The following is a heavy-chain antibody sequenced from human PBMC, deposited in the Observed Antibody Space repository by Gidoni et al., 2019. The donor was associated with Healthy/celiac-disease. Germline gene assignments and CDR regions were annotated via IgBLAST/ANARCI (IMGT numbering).Heavy chain of an antibody. J-gene: IGHJ3*02. CDR3: ARGGTSDAFDI. D-gene: IGHD1-26*01. Sequence: EVQLVESGGGLVKPAGALRFSCEASGFTFSRYSMNWVRQAPGKGLEWVSSSSSSSSYIYYADSVKGRFTISRDNAKNSLYLQRNSLRAEDTAVYYCARGGTSDAFDIWGQGTMVTVSS. CDR2: SSSSSSYI. CDR1: GFTFSRYS. V-gene: IGHV3-21*01.